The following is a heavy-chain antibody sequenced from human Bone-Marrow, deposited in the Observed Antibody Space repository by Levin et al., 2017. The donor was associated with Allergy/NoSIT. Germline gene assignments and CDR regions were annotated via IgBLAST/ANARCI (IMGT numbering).Heavy chain of an antibody. CDR2: INHSGST. CDR1: GGSFSGYY. CDR3: ARYIWAYSSSYAFDI. V-gene: IGHV4-34*01. D-gene: IGHD6-6*01. Sequence: SGGSLRLSCAVYGGSFSGYYWSWIRQPPGKGLEWIGEINHSGSTNYNPSLKSRVTISVDTSKNQFSLKLSSVTAADTAVYYCARYIWAYSSSYAFDIWGQGTMVTVSS. J-gene: IGHJ3*02.